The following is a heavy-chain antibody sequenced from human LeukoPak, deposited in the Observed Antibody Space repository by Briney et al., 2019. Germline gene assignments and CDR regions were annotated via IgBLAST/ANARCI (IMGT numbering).Heavy chain of an antibody. CDR2: IYYSGST. V-gene: IGHV4-39*06. D-gene: IGHD3-10*01. CDR3: ARNGGRWFGEGYYMDV. J-gene: IGHJ6*03. CDR1: GGSISSSSYY. Sequence: PSETLSLTCTVSGGSISSSSYYWGWIRQPPGKGLEWIGSIYYSGSTYYNPSLKSRVTISVDTSKNQFPLKLSSVTAADTAVYYCARNGGRWFGEGYYMDVWGKGTTVTVSS.